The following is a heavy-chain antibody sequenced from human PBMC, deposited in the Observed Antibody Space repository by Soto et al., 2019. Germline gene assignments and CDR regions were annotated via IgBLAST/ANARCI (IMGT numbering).Heavy chain of an antibody. CDR2: IYSSGST. CDR3: GAPYGVRVDY. J-gene: IGHJ4*02. D-gene: IGHD4-17*01. CDR1: GGSISSYNYY. V-gene: IGHV4-39*01. Sequence: QLQLQESGPGLVKPSETLSLTCTVSGGSISSYNYYWGWIRQPPGKGLEWIGSIYSSGSTYFNPSLKSRVTISVDTSKNQFSLRLSSVTAADTAVYYCGAPYGVRVDYWGQGTLVTVSS.